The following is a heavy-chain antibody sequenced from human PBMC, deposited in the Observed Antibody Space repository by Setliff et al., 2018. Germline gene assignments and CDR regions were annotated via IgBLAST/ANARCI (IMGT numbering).Heavy chain of an antibody. CDR3: ARGRRGNYDFWSGYSNWFDP. J-gene: IGHJ5*02. Sequence: GASVKVSCKASGYAFTSYDINWVRQATGQGLEWMGWMNPNSGNTGYAQKFQGRVTITRNTSISTAYMELSSLRSEDTAVYYCARGRRGNYDFWSGYSNWFDPWG. V-gene: IGHV1-8*03. CDR1: GYAFTSYD. D-gene: IGHD3-3*01. CDR2: MNPNSGNT.